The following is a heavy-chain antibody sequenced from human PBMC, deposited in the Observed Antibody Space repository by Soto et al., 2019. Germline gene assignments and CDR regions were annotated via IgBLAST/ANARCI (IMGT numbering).Heavy chain of an antibody. J-gene: IGHJ4*02. CDR1: GGSISSYY. V-gene: IGHV4-59*01. CDR3: ARGFSSGWYGYFDY. CDR2: IYYSGST. D-gene: IGHD6-19*01. Sequence: ETLSLTCTVSGGSISSYYWSWIRQPPGKGLEWIGYIYYSGSTNYNPSLKSRVTISVDTSKNQFSLKLSSVTAADTAVYYCARGFSSGWYGYFDYWGQGTLVTVSS.